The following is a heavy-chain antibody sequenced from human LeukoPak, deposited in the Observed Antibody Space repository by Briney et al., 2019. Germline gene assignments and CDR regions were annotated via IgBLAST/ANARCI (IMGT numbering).Heavy chain of an antibody. V-gene: IGHV4-59*01. D-gene: IGHD1-26*01. CDR2: MYNSGST. J-gene: IGHJ4*02. CDR3: SRMGARDFFDY. CDR1: GGSISSYY. Sequence: SETLSLTCSVSGGSISSYYWSWIRRPPGKGLEWIGYMYNSGSTNYNPSLKSRVSMSVDTSKNQFSLKLTSVTAADTAVYYCSRMGARDFFDYWGQGTLVTVSS.